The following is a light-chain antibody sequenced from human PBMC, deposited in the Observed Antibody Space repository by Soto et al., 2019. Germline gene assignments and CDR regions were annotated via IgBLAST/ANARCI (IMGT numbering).Light chain of an antibody. Sequence: QSVLTQPPSVSGAPGQRVTISCTGSSSNIGARYDVHWYQQLPGTAPKLLIYGNVNRPSGVPDRFSGSKSGTSASLAITGLQAEDEADYYCQSYDSSLSVYVFGTGTKLTVL. CDR1: SSNIGARYD. CDR2: GNV. J-gene: IGLJ1*01. V-gene: IGLV1-40*01. CDR3: QSYDSSLSVYV.